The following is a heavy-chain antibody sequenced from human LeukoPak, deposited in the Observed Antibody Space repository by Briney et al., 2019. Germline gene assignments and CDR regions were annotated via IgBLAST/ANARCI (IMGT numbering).Heavy chain of an antibody. CDR2: IPYDGSNK. CDR1: GFTFSTYV. Sequence: GGSLRLSCAASGFTFSTYVMHWVRQAPGKGLEWVAFIPYDGSNKYYADSVKGRFTISRDNSKNTLYMQMKSLRAEDTAVYYCAREVGRERRGAFDIWGQGTMVTVSS. V-gene: IGHV3-30*02. J-gene: IGHJ3*02. CDR3: AREVGRERRGAFDI.